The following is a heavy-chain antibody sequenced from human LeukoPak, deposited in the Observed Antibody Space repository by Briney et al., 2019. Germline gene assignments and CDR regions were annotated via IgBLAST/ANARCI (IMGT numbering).Heavy chain of an antibody. CDR1: GGSISSYY. CDR3: ARDQEDCSSTSCLYYYYYMDV. D-gene: IGHD2-2*01. J-gene: IGHJ6*03. CDR2: IYYSGST. Sequence: SETLSLTCTVSGGSISSYYWSWIRQPPGKGLEWIGYIYYSGSTNYNPSLKSRVTMSVDTSKNQFSLKLSSVTAADTAVYYCARDQEDCSSTSCLYYYYYMDVWGKGTTVTVSS. V-gene: IGHV4-59*12.